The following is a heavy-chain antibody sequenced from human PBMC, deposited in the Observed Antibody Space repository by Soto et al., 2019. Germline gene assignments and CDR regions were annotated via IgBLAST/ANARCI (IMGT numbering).Heavy chain of an antibody. Sequence: ASVKVSCKASGYTFTSYGISWVRQAPGQGLEWMGWISAYNGNTNYAQKLQGRVTMTTDTSTSTAYMELRSLRPDDTAVYYCAREIAVAGTGPDYYYCMDVWGQGTTVTVSS. V-gene: IGHV1-18*01. D-gene: IGHD6-19*01. CDR3: AREIAVAGTGPDYYYCMDV. J-gene: IGHJ6*02. CDR1: GYTFTSYG. CDR2: ISAYNGNT.